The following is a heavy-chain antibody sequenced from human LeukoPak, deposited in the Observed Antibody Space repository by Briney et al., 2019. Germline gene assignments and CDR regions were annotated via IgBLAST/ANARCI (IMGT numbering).Heavy chain of an antibody. J-gene: IGHJ4*02. CDR2: IYYSGST. V-gene: IGHV4-59*11. CDR3: ARFGTDYDSSGYYSASFDY. CDR1: GGSISSHY. D-gene: IGHD3-22*01. Sequence: RASETLSLTCTVSGGSISSHYWSWIRQPPGKGLEWIGYIYYSGSTNYNPSLKSRVTISVDTSKNQFSLKLSSVTAADTAVYYCARFGTDYDSSGYYSASFDYWGQGTLVTVSS.